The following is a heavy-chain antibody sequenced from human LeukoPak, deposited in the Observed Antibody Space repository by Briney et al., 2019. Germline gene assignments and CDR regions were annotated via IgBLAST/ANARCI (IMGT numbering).Heavy chain of an antibody. J-gene: IGHJ6*02. V-gene: IGHV3-30-3*01. CDR2: ISYDGSSK. Sequence: GGSLRLSCAASGFTFSTYAIHWVRQAPGKGLEGLAVISYDGSSKYYADSVRGRFTISRDNSKNTLYLQMNSLRAEDTAVYYCARANRPYYYYYGMDIWGQGTTVTVSS. CDR1: GFTFSTYA. CDR3: ARANRPYYYYYGMDI.